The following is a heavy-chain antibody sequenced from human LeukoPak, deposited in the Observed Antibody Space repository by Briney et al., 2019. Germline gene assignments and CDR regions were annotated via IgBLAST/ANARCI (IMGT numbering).Heavy chain of an antibody. V-gene: IGHV1-18*01. CDR1: GYTFSTFG. D-gene: IGHD2-15*01. Sequence: ASVKVSCKASGYTFSTFGISWVRQAPGQGLEWMGWISAYNGNSKRQNFQDRVTMTTDTSTSTAYMELRSLRSEDTAVYYCARGYCSGGSCQPKYGMDVWGQGTTVTVSS. CDR2: ISAYNGNS. CDR3: ARGYCSGGSCQPKYGMDV. J-gene: IGHJ6*02.